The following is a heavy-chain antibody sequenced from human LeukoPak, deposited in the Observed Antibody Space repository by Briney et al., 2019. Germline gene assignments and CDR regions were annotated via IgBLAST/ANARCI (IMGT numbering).Heavy chain of an antibody. J-gene: IGHJ4*02. D-gene: IGHD3-22*01. Sequence: GRSLRLSCAASGFTFSSYGMHWVRQAPGKGLEWVAVISYDGSNKYYADSVKGRFTISRDNSKNTLYLQMNSLRAEDTAVYYCAKALVDYYDSSGYFDYWGQGTLVTVSS. V-gene: IGHV3-30*18. CDR3: AKALVDYYDSSGYFDY. CDR2: ISYDGSNK. CDR1: GFTFSSYG.